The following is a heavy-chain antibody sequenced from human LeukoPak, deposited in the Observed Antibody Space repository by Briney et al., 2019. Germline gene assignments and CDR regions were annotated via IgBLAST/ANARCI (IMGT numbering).Heavy chain of an antibody. CDR2: ISSSGSTI. V-gene: IGHV3-11*01. D-gene: IGHD6-6*01. J-gene: IGHJ5*02. CDR1: GFTFSDYY. Sequence: PGGSLRLSCAASGFTFSDYYMSWIRQAPGKGLEWVSYISSSGSTIYYADSVKGRFTISRDNAKNSLYLQVNSLRAEDTAVYYCASGAARYNWFDPWGQGTLVTVSS. CDR3: ASGAARYNWFDP.